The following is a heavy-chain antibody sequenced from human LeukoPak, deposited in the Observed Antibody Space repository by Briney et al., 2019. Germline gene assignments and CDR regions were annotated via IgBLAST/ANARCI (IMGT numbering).Heavy chain of an antibody. V-gene: IGHV3-23*01. CDR1: GFTFSNHA. Sequence: GSLRLSCAASGFTFSNHAMSWVRQAPGKGLEWVSGISGSGGSTYYADSVKGRFTISRDNSKNMVYLQMNSLRAEDTAVYYCAKEVGYSYGYSNHWGQGTLVTVSS. D-gene: IGHD5-18*01. CDR3: AKEVGYSYGYSNH. CDR2: ISGSGGST. J-gene: IGHJ5*02.